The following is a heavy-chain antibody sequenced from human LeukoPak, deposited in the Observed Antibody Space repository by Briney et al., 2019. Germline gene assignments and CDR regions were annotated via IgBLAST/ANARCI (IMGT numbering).Heavy chain of an antibody. Sequence: SQTLSLTCAVSGGSISSGGYSWSWIRQPPGKGLGWIGYIYHSGSTYYNPSLKSRVTISVDRSKNQFSLKLSSVTAADTAVYYCAREVVTADNWFDPWGQGTLVTVSS. CDR1: GGSISSGGYS. V-gene: IGHV4-30-2*01. CDR2: IYHSGST. D-gene: IGHD2-21*02. J-gene: IGHJ5*02. CDR3: AREVVTADNWFDP.